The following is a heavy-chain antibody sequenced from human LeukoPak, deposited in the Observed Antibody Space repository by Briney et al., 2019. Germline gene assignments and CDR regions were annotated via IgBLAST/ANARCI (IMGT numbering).Heavy chain of an antibody. J-gene: IGHJ6*03. V-gene: IGHV1-69*05. Sequence: ASVKVSCKASGGTFSSYAISWVRQAPGQGLEWMGGIIPIFGTANYAQKFQGRVTITTGESTSTAYMELSSLRSEDTAVYYCASSADMVCSSTSCYTEGYYYYYMDVWGKGTTVTVSS. CDR2: IIPIFGTA. CDR3: ASSADMVCSSTSCYTEGYYYYYMDV. D-gene: IGHD2-2*02. CDR1: GGTFSSYA.